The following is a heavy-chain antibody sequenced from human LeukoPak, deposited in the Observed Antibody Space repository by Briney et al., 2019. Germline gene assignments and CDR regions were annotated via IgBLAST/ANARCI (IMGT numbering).Heavy chain of an antibody. CDR2: ISYDGSNE. Sequence: GRSLRLSCAASGFTFSSYGMHWVRQAPGKGLEWVAVISYDGSNEYYADSVKGRFTISRDNSKNTLYLQMNSLRAEDTAVYYCAKAVSSGYSYPINYYYGMDVWGQGTTVTVSS. D-gene: IGHD3-22*01. J-gene: IGHJ6*02. V-gene: IGHV3-30*18. CDR3: AKAVSSGYSYPINYYYGMDV. CDR1: GFTFSSYG.